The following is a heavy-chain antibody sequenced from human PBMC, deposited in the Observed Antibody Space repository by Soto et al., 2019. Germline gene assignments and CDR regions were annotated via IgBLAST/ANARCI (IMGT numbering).Heavy chain of an antibody. CDR3: ARVDDAVTTYFPYWFDP. J-gene: IGHJ5*02. CDR2: INHSGST. Sequence: ETLSLTCAVYGGSFSGYYWSWIRQPPGKGLEWIGEINHSGSTNYNPSLKSRVTISVDTSKNQFSLKLSSVTAADTAVYYCARVDDAVTTYFPYWFDPWGQGTLVTVYS. V-gene: IGHV4-34*01. CDR1: GGSFSGYY. D-gene: IGHD4-17*01.